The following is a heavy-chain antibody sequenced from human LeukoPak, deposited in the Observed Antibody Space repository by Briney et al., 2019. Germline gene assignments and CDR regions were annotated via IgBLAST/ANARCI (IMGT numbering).Heavy chain of an antibody. D-gene: IGHD1-1*01. Sequence: PSETLSLTCTVSGGSISSYYWSWIRQPPGKGLEWIGYIYYSGSTNYNPSLKSRVTTSVDTSKNQFSLKLSSVTAADTAVYYCARDGMAPPGTFDYWGQGTLVTVSS. CDR2: IYYSGST. CDR3: ARDGMAPPGTFDY. J-gene: IGHJ4*02. CDR1: GGSISSYY. V-gene: IGHV4-59*01.